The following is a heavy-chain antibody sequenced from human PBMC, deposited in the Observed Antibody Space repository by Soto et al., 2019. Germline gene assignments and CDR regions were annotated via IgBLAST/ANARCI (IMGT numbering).Heavy chain of an antibody. CDR2: TSGYNGDT. Sequence: QVQLVQSGAEVKKPGASVKVSCKASGYTLSSYGISWVRQAPGQGLEWMGWTSGYNGDTHYAQKVQGRVTMTTDTSTSTVYMELRSLRPDDTAVYYCARYWDATATRDDDRFDYWGQGTLVTVSS. D-gene: IGHD4-17*01. CDR1: GYTLSSYG. CDR3: ARYWDATATRDDDRFDY. J-gene: IGHJ4*02. V-gene: IGHV1-18*01.